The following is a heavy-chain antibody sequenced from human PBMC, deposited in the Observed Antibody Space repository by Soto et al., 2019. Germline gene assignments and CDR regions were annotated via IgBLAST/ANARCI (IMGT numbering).Heavy chain of an antibody. D-gene: IGHD3-22*01. CDR3: ARDPGYYDSSGYYSDGDAFDI. CDR2: ISSSSTI. V-gene: IGHV3-48*02. CDR1: GFTFSSYS. Sequence: GGSLRLSCAASGFTFSSYSMNWVRQAPGKGLEWVSYISSSSTIYYADSVKGRFTISRDNAKNSLYLQMNSLRDEDTAVYYCARDPGYYDSSGYYSDGDAFDIWGQGTMVNVSS. J-gene: IGHJ3*02.